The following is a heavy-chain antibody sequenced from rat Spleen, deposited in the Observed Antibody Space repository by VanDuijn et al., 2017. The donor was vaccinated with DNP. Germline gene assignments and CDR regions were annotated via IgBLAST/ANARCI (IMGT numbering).Heavy chain of an antibody. Sequence: EVQLVESGGDLVQPGRSLKLSCITSGFTFNNYWMTWIRQSPGKGLEWVASISGSGGNTYYPDSVKGRFTVSRDNAKNTLYLQMNSLRSEDTATYYCARSTITAISNWFAYWGQGVMVTVSS. CDR3: ARSTITAISNWFAY. CDR1: GFTFNNYW. CDR2: ISGSGGNT. D-gene: IGHD1-2*01. V-gene: IGHV5-31*01. J-gene: IGHJ2*01.